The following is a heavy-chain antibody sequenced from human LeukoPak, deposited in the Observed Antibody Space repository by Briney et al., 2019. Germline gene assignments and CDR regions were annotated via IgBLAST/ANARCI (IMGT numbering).Heavy chain of an antibody. CDR2: ISYDGRNK. V-gene: IGHV3-30*18. D-gene: IGHD3-10*01. CDR1: GFIFSNYG. Sequence: PGRSLRLSCAASGFIFSNYGMHWFRQAPGKGLEWVAIISYDGRNKYYADSVKGRFTISRDNSKNTLYLQTNSLRAEDTAVYYCAKDLNYYGSGPIWGQGTLVTVSS. J-gene: IGHJ4*02. CDR3: AKDLNYYGSGPI.